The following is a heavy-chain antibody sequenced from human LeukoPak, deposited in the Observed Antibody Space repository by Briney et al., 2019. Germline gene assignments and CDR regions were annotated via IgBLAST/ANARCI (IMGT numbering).Heavy chain of an antibody. V-gene: IGHV3-11*04. D-gene: IGHD3-16*01. CDR1: GFIFRDYY. J-gene: IGHJ4*02. CDR3: ARDSVWGSSSDY. Sequence: GGSLRLSCAASGFIFRDYYMSWIRPAPGKGLEWVSYISHSSSTIHYADSVRGRFTISRDNAKSSLYLQMNSLRVEDTAVYFCARDSVWGSSSDYWGQGTLVTVSS. CDR2: ISHSSSTI.